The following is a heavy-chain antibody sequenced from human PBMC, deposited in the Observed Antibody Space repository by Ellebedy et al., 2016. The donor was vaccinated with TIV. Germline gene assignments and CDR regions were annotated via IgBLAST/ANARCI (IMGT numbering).Heavy chain of an antibody. CDR1: GGSISSGDYY. CDR3: ARHYDILTGYAPTGE. J-gene: IGHJ4*02. D-gene: IGHD3-9*01. Sequence: MPSETLSLTCTVSGGSISSGDYYWSWIRQPPGKGLEWIGYIYYSGSTNYNPSLKSRVTISVDTSKNQFSLKLSSVTAADTAVYYCARHYDILTGYAPTGEWGQGTLVTVSS. CDR2: IYYSGST. V-gene: IGHV4-61*08.